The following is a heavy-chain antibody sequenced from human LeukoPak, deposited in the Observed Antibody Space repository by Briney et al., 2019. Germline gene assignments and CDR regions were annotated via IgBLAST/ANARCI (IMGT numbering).Heavy chain of an antibody. CDR1: GFTFSSYA. Sequence: GGSLRLSCAASGFTFSSYAMHWVRQASGKGLEWVAVISYDGSNKYYADSVKGRFTISRDNSKNTLYLQMNSLRAEDTAVYYCAREETEGYSYGYRVVDWFDPWGQGTLVTVSS. V-gene: IGHV3-30-3*01. J-gene: IGHJ5*02. CDR2: ISYDGSNK. CDR3: AREETEGYSYGYRVVDWFDP. D-gene: IGHD5-18*01.